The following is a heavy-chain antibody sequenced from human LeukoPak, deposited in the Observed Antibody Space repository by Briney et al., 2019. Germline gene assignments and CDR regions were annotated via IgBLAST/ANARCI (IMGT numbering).Heavy chain of an antibody. J-gene: IGHJ4*02. CDR2: IHYTGTT. CDR3: ARLWILTGYSPHYFDY. Sequence: SETLSLTCTVSGASISSSYWSWIRQPPGKGLEWIGYIHYTGTTNYNPSLKSRVTISVDTSKNQFSLKLNSVTATDTAVYYCARLWILTGYSPHYFDYWGQGTLVTVSS. D-gene: IGHD3-9*01. CDR1: GASISSSY. V-gene: IGHV4-59*08.